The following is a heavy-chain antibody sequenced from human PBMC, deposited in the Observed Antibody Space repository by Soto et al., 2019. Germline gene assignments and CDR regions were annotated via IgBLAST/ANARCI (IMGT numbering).Heavy chain of an antibody. V-gene: IGHV4-59*08. D-gene: IGHD2-15*01. Sequence: SETLSLTCTVSGGSISSYYWSWIRQPPGKGLEWIGYIYYSGSTNYNPSLKSRVTISVDTSKNQFSLKLSSATAADTAVYYCARWGYCSGGSCYYYGMDVWGQGTTVTVSS. CDR2: IYYSGST. J-gene: IGHJ6*02. CDR1: GGSISSYY. CDR3: ARWGYCSGGSCYYYGMDV.